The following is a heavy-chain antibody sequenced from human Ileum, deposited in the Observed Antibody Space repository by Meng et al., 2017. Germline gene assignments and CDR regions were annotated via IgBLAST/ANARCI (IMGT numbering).Heavy chain of an antibody. CDR2: IDQSGNS. D-gene: IGHD4/OR15-4a*01. CDR3: ARHGGYYQDF. V-gene: IGHV4-4*02. J-gene: IGHJ4*02. CDR1: GASVSANSY. Sequence: QVQLPAWGPVLVKPSETLSLPCSVSGASVSANSYWSWVRQPPGKGLAWIGQIDQSGNSYYSPSLKSRVTMLIDKSKNQFSLRLTSVTAADTAVYYCARHGGYYQDFWGQGTLVTVSS.